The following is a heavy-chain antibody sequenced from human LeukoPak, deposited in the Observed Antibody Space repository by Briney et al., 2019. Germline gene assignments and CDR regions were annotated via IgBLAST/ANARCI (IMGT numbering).Heavy chain of an antibody. CDR3: ATMAYFGSTDY. J-gene: IGHJ4*02. D-gene: IGHD3-10*01. V-gene: IGHV4-38-2*02. CDR2: IYHSGST. CDR1: GYSISSGYY. Sequence: PSETLSLTCTVSGYSISSGYYWGWIRQPPGQGLEWIGSIYHSGSTNYNPSLKSRVTISVDTSKNQFSLKLSSVTAADTAVYYCATMAYFGSTDYWGQGTLVTVSS.